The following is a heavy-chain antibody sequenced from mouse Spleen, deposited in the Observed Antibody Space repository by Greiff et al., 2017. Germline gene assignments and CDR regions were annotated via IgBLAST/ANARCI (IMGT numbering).Heavy chain of an antibody. CDR3: ARSRDSHWYFDV. CDR2: IYPRSGNT. CDR1: GYTFTSYG. J-gene: IGHJ1*01. Sequence: VQLQQSGAELARPGASVKLSCKASGYTFTSYGISWVKQRPGQGLEWIGEIYPRSGNTYYNEKFKGKATLTADKSSSTAYMELRSLTSEDSAVYFCARSRDSHWYFDVWGAGTTVTVSS. V-gene: IGHV1-81*01. D-gene: IGHD2-12*01.